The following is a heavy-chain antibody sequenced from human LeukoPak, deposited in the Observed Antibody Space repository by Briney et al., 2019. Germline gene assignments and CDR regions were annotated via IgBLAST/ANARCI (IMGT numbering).Heavy chain of an antibody. V-gene: IGHV4-59*01. CDR1: GGSMNNDY. J-gene: IGHJ4*02. CDR2: LSYSGTT. CDR3: ARDPFD. Sequence: SETLSLTCTVSGGSMNNDYWSWVRQPPGKGLEWIGYLSYSGTTKYNPSFKRRVTISVDTPKNLFSLKLTSVTAADTAVYYCARDPFDWGQGTLVIVSS.